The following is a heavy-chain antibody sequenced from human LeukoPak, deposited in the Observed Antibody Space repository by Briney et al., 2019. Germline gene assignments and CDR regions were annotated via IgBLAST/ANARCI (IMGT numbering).Heavy chain of an antibody. CDR1: GFTFSNSE. V-gene: IGHV3-48*03. J-gene: IGHJ5*02. Sequence: GGSLRFSCAASGFTFSNSEMNWVRQAPGEGLGWNSYIASSATRTYYADSVRGRFTISRDNSKNTLYLQMNSLRAEDTAVYYCAKDRAYYYARGGSIDPWGQGTLVTVSS. CDR3: AKDRAYYYARGGSIDP. CDR2: IASSATRT. D-gene: IGHD3-10*02.